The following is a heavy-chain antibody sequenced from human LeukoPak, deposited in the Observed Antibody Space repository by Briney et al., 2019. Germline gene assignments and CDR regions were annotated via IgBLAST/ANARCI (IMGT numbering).Heavy chain of an antibody. D-gene: IGHD6-6*01. Sequence: ASVKVSCKASGYTFTGYYMHWVRQAPGQGLEWMGWINPNSGGTNYAQKFQGRVTMTRDTSISTAYMELSRLRSDDTAVYYCARDQVAARPYGAFDIWGQGTMVTVSS. CDR1: GYTFTGYY. V-gene: IGHV1-2*02. J-gene: IGHJ3*02. CDR2: INPNSGGT. CDR3: ARDQVAARPYGAFDI.